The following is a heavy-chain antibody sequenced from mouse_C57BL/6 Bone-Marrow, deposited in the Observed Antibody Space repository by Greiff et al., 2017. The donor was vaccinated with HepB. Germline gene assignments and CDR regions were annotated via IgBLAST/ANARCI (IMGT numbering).Heavy chain of an antibody. D-gene: IGHD3-2*02. CDR2: INYDGSST. J-gene: IGHJ2*01. CDR1: GFTFSDYY. V-gene: IGHV5-16*01. CDR3: ARDHSSGYGYFDY. Sequence: DVKLVESEGGLVQPGSSMKLSCTASGFTFSDYYMAWVRQVPEKGLEWVANINYDGSSTYYLDSLKSRFIISRDNAKNILYLQMSSLKSEDTATYYCARDHSSGYGYFDYWGQGTTLTVSS.